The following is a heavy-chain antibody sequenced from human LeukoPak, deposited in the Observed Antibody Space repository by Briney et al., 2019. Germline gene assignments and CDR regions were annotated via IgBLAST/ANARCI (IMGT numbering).Heavy chain of an antibody. CDR3: ARGNYGDYSNWFDP. CDR2: IYTSGST. J-gene: IGHJ5*02. V-gene: IGHV4-61*02. D-gene: IGHD4-17*01. Sequence: TSQTLSLTCTVSGGSISSGSYYWSWLRQPAGKGLEWIGRIYTSGSTNYNPSLKSRVTISVDTSKNQFSLKLSSVTAAGTAVYYCARGNYGDYSNWFDPWGQGTLVTVSS. CDR1: GGSISSGSYY.